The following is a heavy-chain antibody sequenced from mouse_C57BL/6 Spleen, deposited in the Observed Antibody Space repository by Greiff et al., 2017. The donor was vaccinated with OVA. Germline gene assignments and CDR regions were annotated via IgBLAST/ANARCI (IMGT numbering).Heavy chain of an antibody. Sequence: EVQLQEPGAELVKPGASVKLSCTASGFNIKDYYMHWVKQRPEQGLEWIGRIDPEDGETKSDPKFKGKATISACPASIPVYLQLSSLTSEDTAVYYRASSGSSYFDYWGQGTTLTVSS. J-gene: IGHJ2*01. CDR2: IDPEDGET. CDR3: ASSGSSYFDY. V-gene: IGHV14-2*01. D-gene: IGHD1-1*01. CDR1: GFNIKDYY.